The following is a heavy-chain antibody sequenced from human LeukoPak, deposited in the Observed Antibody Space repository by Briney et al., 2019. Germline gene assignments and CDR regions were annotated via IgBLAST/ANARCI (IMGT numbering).Heavy chain of an antibody. CDR3: ARQSIAARGYYYYMDV. V-gene: IGHV4-39*01. Sequence: TSETLSLTCTGSGGSISSSRYYWGWMRQAPGKGLDWIGRCYYNGSTNYNPYSHSCVTIFVDKCKNQVSLKLSSVTAADTAVVYCARQSIAARGYYYYMDVWGKGTTVTVSS. D-gene: IGHD6-6*01. CDR2: CYYNGST. J-gene: IGHJ6*03. CDR1: GGSISSSRYY.